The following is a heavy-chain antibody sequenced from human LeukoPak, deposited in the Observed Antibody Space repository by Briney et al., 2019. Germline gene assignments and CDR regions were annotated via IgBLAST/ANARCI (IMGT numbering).Heavy chain of an antibody. CDR1: GYTFTGYY. CDR3: ARDFSLYFDY. D-gene: IGHD3-3*01. Sequence: ASVKVSCKASGYTFTGYYTHWVRQAPGQGLEWMGWINPNSGGTNYAQKFQGRVTMTRDTSISTAYMELSRLRSDDTDVYYCARDFSLYFDYWGQGTLVTVSS. J-gene: IGHJ4*02. CDR2: INPNSGGT. V-gene: IGHV1-2*02.